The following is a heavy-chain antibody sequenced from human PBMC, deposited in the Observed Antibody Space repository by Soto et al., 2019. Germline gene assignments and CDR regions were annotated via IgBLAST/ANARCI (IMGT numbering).Heavy chain of an antibody. CDR2: INAGNGNT. Sequence: ASVKVSCKASGYTFTSYAMHWVRQAPGQRLEWMGCINAGNGNTKYSQKFQGRVTITRDTFASTAYMELSSLRSEDTAVYYCARDFIVVVAAMLDYYGMDVWGQGTTVTVSS. J-gene: IGHJ6*02. CDR3: ARDFIVVVAAMLDYYGMDV. CDR1: GYTFTSYA. V-gene: IGHV1-3*01. D-gene: IGHD2-15*01.